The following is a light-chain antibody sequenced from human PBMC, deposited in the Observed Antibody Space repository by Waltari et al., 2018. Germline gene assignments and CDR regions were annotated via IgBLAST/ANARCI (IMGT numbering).Light chain of an antibody. CDR3: MQSLLALWT. CDR1: QSLLHRNGNNY. CDR2: LGS. Sequence: DLVMTQSPFSLPVTRGEPASIYCRSSQSLLHRNGNNYLYWYLQTPGQSPQLLFYLGSNRASGVPDRFSASGSGTDFTLKISRVEAEDVGVYYCMQSLLALWTFGQGTKVEIK. V-gene: IGKV2-28*01. J-gene: IGKJ1*01.